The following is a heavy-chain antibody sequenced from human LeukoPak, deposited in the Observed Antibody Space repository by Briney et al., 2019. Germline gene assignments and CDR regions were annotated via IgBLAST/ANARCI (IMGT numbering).Heavy chain of an antibody. Sequence: GGSLSLSCSASGFTFSSYAMYWVRQAPGKGLEYVSAITGNGGGTYYADSVKGRFTISRDNSKNTLYLQMSSVRAEDTAVYYCVKDRYGMDVWGQGTTVTVSS. CDR2: ITGNGGGT. J-gene: IGHJ6*02. V-gene: IGHV3-64D*09. CDR3: VKDRYGMDV. CDR1: GFTFSSYA.